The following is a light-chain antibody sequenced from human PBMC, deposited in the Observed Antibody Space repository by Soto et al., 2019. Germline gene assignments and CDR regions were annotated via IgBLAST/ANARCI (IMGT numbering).Light chain of an antibody. J-gene: IGKJ2*01. CDR3: QQYNSYPYT. Sequence: DIQMTQSPSTLSASVGDRVTITCRASQSISSWLAWYQQKPGKAPKLLIYDASSLESGFPSRFSGSGSGTEFTLTISSLQPDNFATYYCQQYNSYPYTFGKGTKLEIK. CDR1: QSISSW. V-gene: IGKV1-5*01. CDR2: DAS.